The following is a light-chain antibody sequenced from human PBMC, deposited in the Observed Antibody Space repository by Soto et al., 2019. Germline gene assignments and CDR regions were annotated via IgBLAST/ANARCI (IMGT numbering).Light chain of an antibody. J-gene: IGKJ1*01. CDR1: QGIRND. CDR2: DAS. CDR3: QQYNSFSWT. V-gene: IGKV1-13*02. Sequence: AIQMTQSPSSLSASVGDRVTIACRASQGIRNDLGWFQQKPGKAPKLLMYDASSLEGGVPSRFSGSGSGTEFTLTSSGLQPDDFATYYCQQYNSFSWTFGQGTKVDIK.